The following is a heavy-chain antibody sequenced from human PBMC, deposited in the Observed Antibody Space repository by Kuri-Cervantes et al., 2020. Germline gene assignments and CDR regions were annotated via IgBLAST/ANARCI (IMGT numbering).Heavy chain of an antibody. Sequence: SETRSPTCPVSGCSITAHYWSWIRRPPGKGLEWTGYICYSGSTNYNPSLKSRVTISLDTSKNQFSLMLSSVTAADTAVYYCARGVLVVNNDWFAPWGQGTLVTVSS. J-gene: IGHJ5*02. CDR2: ICYSGST. D-gene: IGHD3-22*01. V-gene: IGHV4-59*11. CDR3: ARGVLVVNNDWFAP. CDR1: GCSITAHY.